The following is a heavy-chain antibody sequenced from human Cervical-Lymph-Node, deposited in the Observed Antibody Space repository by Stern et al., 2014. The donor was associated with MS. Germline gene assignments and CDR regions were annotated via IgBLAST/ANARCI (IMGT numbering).Heavy chain of an antibody. V-gene: IGHV3-53*01. D-gene: IGHD3-9*01. CDR3: VRDHYNILTGYYIDY. J-gene: IGHJ4*02. Sequence: EVQLVESGGGLTQPGGSLRLSCATSGFTVSSNYMSWARQAPGKGLEWVSGIHSGCYTFYVDSVKGRFSISRDNSKNTLYLQMNSLRAEDTAVYYCVRDHYNILTGYYIDYWGQGTLVTVS. CDR1: GFTVSSNY. CDR2: IHSGCYT.